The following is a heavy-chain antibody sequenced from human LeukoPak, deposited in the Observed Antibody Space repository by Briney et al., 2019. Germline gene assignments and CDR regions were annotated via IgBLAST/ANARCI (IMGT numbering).Heavy chain of an antibody. CDR3: ARPYYYDSKIDP. D-gene: IGHD3-22*01. Sequence: SQTLSLTCTVSGGSISSGDYYWSWIRQPPGKGLEWIAYMYYSGSTYYNPSLKSRVTMSADTSKNQLSLKLSSVTAADTAVYYCARPYYYDSKIDPWGQGILVTVSS. CDR1: GGSISSGDYY. CDR2: MYYSGST. J-gene: IGHJ5*02. V-gene: IGHV4-30-4*01.